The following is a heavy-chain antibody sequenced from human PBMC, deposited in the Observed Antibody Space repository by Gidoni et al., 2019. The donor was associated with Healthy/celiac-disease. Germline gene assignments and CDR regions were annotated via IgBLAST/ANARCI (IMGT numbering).Heavy chain of an antibody. V-gene: IGHV3-9*01. CDR1: GFTFDDYA. CDR3: AKGSGSLLSEYFQH. D-gene: IGHD1-26*01. Sequence: EVQLVASGGGLVQPGRSLRLSCAASGFTFDDYAMHWVRQAPGKGLEWVSGISWNSGSIGYADSVKGRFTISRDNAKNSLYLQMNSLRAEDTALYYCAKGSGSLLSEYFQHWGQGTLVTVSS. CDR2: ISWNSGSI. J-gene: IGHJ1*01.